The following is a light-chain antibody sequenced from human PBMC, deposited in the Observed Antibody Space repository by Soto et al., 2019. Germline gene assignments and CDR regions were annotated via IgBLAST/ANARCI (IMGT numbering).Light chain of an antibody. J-gene: IGLJ3*02. CDR2: TNN. CDR3: AAWDDSLSGWV. CDR1: SSNIGTTS. V-gene: IGLV1-47*01. Sequence: SVLTQPPSASGTPGQRVTISCSGSSSNIGTTSVYWYQQLPGTAPKLLIHTNNQRPSGVPDRFSGSKAGTSASLTISGLRSEDEADYYCAAWDDSLSGWVFGGGTQLTVL.